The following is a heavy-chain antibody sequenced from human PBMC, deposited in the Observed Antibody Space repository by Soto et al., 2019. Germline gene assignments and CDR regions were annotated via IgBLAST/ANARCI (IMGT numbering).Heavy chain of an antibody. V-gene: IGHV3-30*18. CDR2: ISYDGSNK. D-gene: IGHD2-2*01. CDR3: AKDDCSSTSCYLFDY. Sequence: PGGSLRLSCAASGFTFSSYGVHWVRQAPGKGLEWVAVISYDGSNKYYADSVKGRFTISRDNSKNTLYLQMNSLRAEDTAVYYCAKDDCSSTSCYLFDYWGQGTLVTVSS. J-gene: IGHJ4*02. CDR1: GFTFSSYG.